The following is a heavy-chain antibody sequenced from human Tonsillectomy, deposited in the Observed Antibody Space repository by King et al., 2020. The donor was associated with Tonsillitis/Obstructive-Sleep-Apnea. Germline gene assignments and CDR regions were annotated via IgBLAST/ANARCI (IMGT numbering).Heavy chain of an antibody. Sequence: VQLVESGGGVVQPGRSLRLSCAASGFTFSSYTMHWVRQAPGKGLEWVAIISYDGSNKYYADSVKGRFTISRDNSKNTLYLQMNSPRAEDTAVYYCARARDWNYYYDMDVWGQGTTVTVSS. J-gene: IGHJ6*02. D-gene: IGHD1-1*01. CDR1: GFTFSSYT. CDR2: ISYDGSNK. V-gene: IGHV3-30*04. CDR3: ARARDWNYYYDMDV.